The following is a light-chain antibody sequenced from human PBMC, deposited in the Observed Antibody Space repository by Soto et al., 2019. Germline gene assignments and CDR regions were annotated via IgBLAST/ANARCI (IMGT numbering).Light chain of an antibody. CDR1: QGIDTY. V-gene: IGKV1-27*01. CDR3: QKDTRAPFT. Sequence: DIQMTQSPSSLSAAVGDRVTITCRASQGIDTYLAWYQQKPGKVPKLLIYAASTVQSGVPSRFSGSGSGTYVTLTISSLQPEDFATYSCQKDTRAPFTFGPGTKVDI. J-gene: IGKJ3*01. CDR2: AAS.